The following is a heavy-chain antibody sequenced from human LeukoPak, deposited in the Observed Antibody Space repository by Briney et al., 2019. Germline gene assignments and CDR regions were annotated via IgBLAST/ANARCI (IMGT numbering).Heavy chain of an antibody. CDR1: GYTFTSYA. Sequence: GASVKVSCKASGYTFTSYAMNWVRQAPGQGLEWMGWINTNTGNPTYAQGFTGRFVFSLDTSVSTAYLQISSLKAEDTAVYYCARAAESGITIFGVAGWYYMDVWGKGTTVTVSS. CDR2: INTNTGNP. J-gene: IGHJ6*03. D-gene: IGHD3-3*01. V-gene: IGHV7-4-1*02. CDR3: ARAAESGITIFGVAGWYYMDV.